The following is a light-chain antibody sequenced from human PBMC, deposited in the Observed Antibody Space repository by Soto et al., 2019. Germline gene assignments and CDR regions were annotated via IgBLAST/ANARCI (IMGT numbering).Light chain of an antibody. J-gene: IGLJ1*01. Sequence: QSALTQPASVSGSPGQSITIPCTGTSSDVGGYNYISWYQQHPGKAPKLMIYDVSNRPSGVSSRFSGSKSGNTASLTISGLQAEDEADYYCSSYTSSSTRVFGTGTKLTVL. CDR3: SSYTSSSTRV. CDR1: SSDVGGYNY. CDR2: DVS. V-gene: IGLV2-14*01.